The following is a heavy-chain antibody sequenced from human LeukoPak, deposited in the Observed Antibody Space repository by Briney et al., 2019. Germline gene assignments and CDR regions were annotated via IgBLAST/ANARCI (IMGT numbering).Heavy chain of an antibody. Sequence: ASVKVSCKASGYTFTSYYMHWVRQAPGQGLEWMGIINPSGGSTSYAQKFQGRVTMTRDTSTSTVYMELSSLRSDDTAVYYCARDFQGVLRFLEWPLDYMDVWGKGTTVTVSS. J-gene: IGHJ6*03. CDR2: INPSGGST. D-gene: IGHD3-3*01. V-gene: IGHV1-46*01. CDR3: ARDFQGVLRFLEWPLDYMDV. CDR1: GYTFTSYY.